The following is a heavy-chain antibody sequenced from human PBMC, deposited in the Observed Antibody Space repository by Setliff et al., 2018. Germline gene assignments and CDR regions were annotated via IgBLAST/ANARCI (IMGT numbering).Heavy chain of an antibody. CDR2: ISSYNDVT. CDR3: AISTLSICSGGSCPNAFDV. CDR1: GYTFTNFG. D-gene: IGHD2-15*01. Sequence: ASVKVSCKASGYTFTNFGISWVRQAPGQGLEWVGWISSYNDVTSYAQRFQGRVTQTTDTSTSAAYMELRTLRSDDTAVYYCAISTLSICSGGSCPNAFDVWGQGTMVTVSS. J-gene: IGHJ3*01. V-gene: IGHV1-18*01.